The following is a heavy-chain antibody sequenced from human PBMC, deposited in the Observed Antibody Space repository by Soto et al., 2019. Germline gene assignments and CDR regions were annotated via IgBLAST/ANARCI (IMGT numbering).Heavy chain of an antibody. Sequence: SETLSLTCTVSGGSISSYYWSWIRQPPGKGLEWIGYIYYSGSTNYNPSLKSRVTISVDTSKNQFSLKLSSVTAADTAVYYCARTYDSSGYGFDYWGQGTLVTVSS. V-gene: IGHV4-59*01. J-gene: IGHJ4*02. CDR2: IYYSGST. CDR1: GGSISSYY. CDR3: ARTYDSSGYGFDY. D-gene: IGHD3-22*01.